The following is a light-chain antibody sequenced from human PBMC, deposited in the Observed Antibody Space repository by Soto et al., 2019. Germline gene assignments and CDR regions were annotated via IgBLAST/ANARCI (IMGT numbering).Light chain of an antibody. Sequence: QSALTQPASVSGSPGQSITLSCTGTSSDIGGYDYVSWYQRHPGKAPKLIIYDVNNRPSGVSNRFSGSKSGNTASLTISGLHAADEADYYCTSYASGSSHVVFGGGTKLTVL. CDR3: TSYASGSSHVV. CDR1: SSDIGGYDY. J-gene: IGLJ2*01. CDR2: DVN. V-gene: IGLV2-14*01.